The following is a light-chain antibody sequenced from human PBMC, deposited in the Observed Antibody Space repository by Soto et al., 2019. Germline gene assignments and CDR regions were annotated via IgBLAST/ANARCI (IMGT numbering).Light chain of an antibody. CDR2: GNN. V-gene: IGLV1-40*01. CDR1: SSNIGAGYD. Sequence: QSVLTQPPSVSGAPGQRVTISCTGSSSNIGAGYDVHWYQQVPGTAPKLLIHGNNNRPSGVPDRFSGSTSGTSASLAITGLQAEDEADYYCQSYDSSLSGSVFGGGTKVTVL. CDR3: QSYDSSLSGSV. J-gene: IGLJ2*01.